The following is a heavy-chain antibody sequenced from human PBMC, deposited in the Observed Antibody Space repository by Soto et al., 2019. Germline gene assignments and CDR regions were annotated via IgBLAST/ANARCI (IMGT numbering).Heavy chain of an antibody. V-gene: IGHV3-30*04. Sequence: PGGTLSLSCAASGFTFSRYAIHGVRQSPGKGLEWVAVISRDGTNKYYVDSVKGRFTISRDNSRNKLYLQMNSLTHEDAALYYCARSSSGAVADSFDFWGQGTLVTVSS. CDR1: GFTFSRYA. D-gene: IGHD6-19*01. CDR2: ISRDGTNK. J-gene: IGHJ4*02. CDR3: ARSSSGAVADSFDF.